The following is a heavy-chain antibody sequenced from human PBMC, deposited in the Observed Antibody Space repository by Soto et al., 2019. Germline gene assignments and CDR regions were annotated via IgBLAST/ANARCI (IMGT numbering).Heavy chain of an antibody. CDR2: IWYDGSNK. V-gene: IGHV3-33*01. Sequence: GGSLRLSCAASGFTLSSYGMHWVRQAPGKGLEWVAVIWYDGSNKYYAESVKGRFTISRDNSKNTLYLQMNSLRAEDTAVYYCARDSHVGSGWQLTADYWGQGTLVTV. CDR3: ARDSHVGSGWQLTADY. J-gene: IGHJ4*02. D-gene: IGHD6-19*01. CDR1: GFTLSSYG.